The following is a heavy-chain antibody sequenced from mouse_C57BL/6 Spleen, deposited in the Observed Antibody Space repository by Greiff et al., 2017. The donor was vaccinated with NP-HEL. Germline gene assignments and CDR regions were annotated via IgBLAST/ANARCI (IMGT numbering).Heavy chain of an antibody. CDR1: GFTFSNYW. CDR2: IRLKSDNYAT. CDR3: TAYYYAFAY. J-gene: IGHJ3*01. V-gene: IGHV6-3*01. Sequence: EVKVEESGGGLVQPGGSMKLSCVASGFTFSNYWMNWVRQSPEKGLEWVAQIRLKSDNYATHYAESVKGRFTISRDDSKSSVYLQMNNLRAEDTGIYYCTAYYYAFAYWGQGTLVTVSA. D-gene: IGHD1-1*01.